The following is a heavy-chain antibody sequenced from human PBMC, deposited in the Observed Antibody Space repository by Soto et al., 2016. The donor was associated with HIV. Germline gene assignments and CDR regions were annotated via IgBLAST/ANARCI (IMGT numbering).Heavy chain of an antibody. CDR3: ARDHPPYYYDSSGYSDAFDI. V-gene: IGHV1-2*02. J-gene: IGHJ3*02. CDR2: INPKSGGT. CDR1: GYTFTGYY. D-gene: IGHD3-22*01. Sequence: QVQLVQSGAEVKKPGASVKVSCEASGYTFTGYYMHWVRQAPGQGLEWMGWINPKSGGTNHAQNFQGRVTLTRDTSISTAYMELSRLTSDDTAVYYCARDHPPYYYDSSGYSDAFDIWAKGQWSPSLQ.